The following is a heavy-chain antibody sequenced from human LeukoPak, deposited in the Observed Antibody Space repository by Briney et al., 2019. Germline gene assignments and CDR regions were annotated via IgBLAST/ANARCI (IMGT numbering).Heavy chain of an antibody. J-gene: IGHJ6*03. V-gene: IGHV1-18*01. Sequence: ASVKVSCKASAYTFTSYGISWVRQAPGQGLEWMGWISAYNGNTNYAQKLQGRVTMTTDTSTSTAYMELRSLRSDDTAVYYCARGCYDFWSGYYSNYYYYMDVWGKGTTVTVSS. D-gene: IGHD3-3*01. CDR1: AYTFTSYG. CDR2: ISAYNGNT. CDR3: ARGCYDFWSGYYSNYYYYMDV.